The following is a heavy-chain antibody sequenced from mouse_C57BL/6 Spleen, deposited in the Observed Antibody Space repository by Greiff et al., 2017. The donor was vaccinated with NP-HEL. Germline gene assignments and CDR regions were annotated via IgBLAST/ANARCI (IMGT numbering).Heavy chain of an antibody. V-gene: IGHV1-53*01. Sequence: VQLQQPGTELVKPGASVKLSCKASGYTFTSYWMHWVKQRPGQGLEWIGNINPSNGGTNYNEKFKSKATLTVDKSSSTAYMQLSSLTSEDSAVYYCARLGYSNYPYYYAMDHGGQGTSVTVSS. D-gene: IGHD2-5*01. CDR2: INPSNGGT. J-gene: IGHJ4*01. CDR3: ARLGYSNYPYYYAMDH. CDR1: GYTFTSYW.